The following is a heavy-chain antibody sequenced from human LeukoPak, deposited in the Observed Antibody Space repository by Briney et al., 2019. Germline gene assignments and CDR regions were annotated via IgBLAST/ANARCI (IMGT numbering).Heavy chain of an antibody. CDR3: ARDGYYDSSGYYDY. CDR1: GYTFTSYG. V-gene: IGHV1-18*01. D-gene: IGHD3-22*01. Sequence: ASVTVSCKASGYTFTSYGISWVRQAPGQGLEWMGWISAYNGNTNYAQKLQGRVTITTDTSTSTAYMELRSLRSDDTAVYYCARDGYYDSSGYYDYWGQGTLVTVSS. J-gene: IGHJ4*02. CDR2: ISAYNGNT.